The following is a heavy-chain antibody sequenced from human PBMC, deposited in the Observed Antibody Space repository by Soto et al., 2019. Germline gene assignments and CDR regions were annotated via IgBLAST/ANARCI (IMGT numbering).Heavy chain of an antibody. Sequence: GGSLRLSCAASGFTFSCYGMHWVRQAPGKGLEWVAVISYDGSNKYYADSVKGRFTISRDNSKNTLYLQMNSLRAEDTAVYYCAKTNSPIYYYDSSGRAFDYWGQGTLVTVSS. CDR3: AKTNSPIYYYDSSGRAFDY. V-gene: IGHV3-30*18. D-gene: IGHD3-22*01. CDR1: GFTFSCYG. J-gene: IGHJ4*02. CDR2: ISYDGSNK.